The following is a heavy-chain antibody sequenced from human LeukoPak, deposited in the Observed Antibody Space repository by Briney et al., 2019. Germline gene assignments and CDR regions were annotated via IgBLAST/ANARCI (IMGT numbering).Heavy chain of an antibody. Sequence: KSSETLSLTCTVSGGSISSSRYYWGWIRQPPGKGLEWIGSIYYSGSTYYNPSLKSRVTISVDTSKNQFSLKLSSVTAADTAVYYCASDPASSLSWGPAVVVPAAPALDIWGQGTMVTVSS. J-gene: IGHJ3*02. V-gene: IGHV4-39*07. CDR1: GGSISSSRYY. D-gene: IGHD2-2*01. CDR3: ASDPASSLSWGPAVVVPAAPALDI. CDR2: IYYSGST.